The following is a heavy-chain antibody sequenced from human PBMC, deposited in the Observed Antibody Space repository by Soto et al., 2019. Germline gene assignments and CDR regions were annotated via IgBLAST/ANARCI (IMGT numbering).Heavy chain of an antibody. J-gene: IGHJ6*03. CDR3: ASGDCVGGTCYSLAGSFYYYMDV. CDR1: GFTFSNYW. Sequence: EVQLVESGGGLVQPGGSLRLSCVASGFTFSNYWMYWVRQAPGEGLVWVSRINNDGSVSSYADSVKGRLTISRDNVKNTMYLQMDSLRAEDTAVYYCASGDCVGGTCYSLAGSFYYYMDVWGKGNTVTVFS. D-gene: IGHD2-15*01. V-gene: IGHV3-74*01. CDR2: INNDGSVS.